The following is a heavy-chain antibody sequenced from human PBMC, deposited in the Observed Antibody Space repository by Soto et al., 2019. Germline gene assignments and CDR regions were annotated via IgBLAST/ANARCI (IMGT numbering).Heavy chain of an antibody. D-gene: IGHD4-17*01. CDR2: IYHSGTT. CDR3: ANDYGDYRNDAFYI. V-gene: IGHV4-30-2*01. CDR1: GGSISSDGFS. J-gene: IGHJ3*02. Sequence: PSETLSLTCAVSGGSISSDGFSWIWIGQPQGKGLEWIGYIYHSGTTYYNPSLKSRVTISLDRSKNQFTLNLSSMTAADAAVYYCANDYGDYRNDAFYIWSPGTRVTVSS.